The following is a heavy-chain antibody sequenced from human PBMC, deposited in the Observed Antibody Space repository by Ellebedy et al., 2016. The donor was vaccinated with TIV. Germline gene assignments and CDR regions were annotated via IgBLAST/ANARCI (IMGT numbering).Heavy chain of an antibody. Sequence: PGGSLRLSCAASGFTFSSYAMSWVRQAPGKGLEWVSAISGSGGTTYYADSVKGRFTISRDNSKNTLYLQMNSLRAEDTAVYYCAKDDYYDSSGYFDYWGQGTLVTVSS. CDR1: GFTFSSYA. J-gene: IGHJ4*02. CDR3: AKDDYYDSSGYFDY. D-gene: IGHD3-22*01. CDR2: ISGSGGTT. V-gene: IGHV3-23*01.